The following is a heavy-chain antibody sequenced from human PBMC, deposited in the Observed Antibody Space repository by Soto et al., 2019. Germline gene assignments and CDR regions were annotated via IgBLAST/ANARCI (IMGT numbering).Heavy chain of an antibody. D-gene: IGHD3-3*01. J-gene: IGHJ4*02. CDR3: AKLRVLEWEVQESDY. CDR2: IPYDGSHQ. V-gene: IGHV3-30*18. Sequence: QVHLVESGGGVVQPGRSLRLSCAASGFTFSSHGMHWIRQAPDKGLEWVAVIPYDGSHQYYADSVKGRFSISRDNSKNTLYLQMNSLRAEDTAVYYCAKLRVLEWEVQESDYWGQGTLVSVSS. CDR1: GFTFSSHG.